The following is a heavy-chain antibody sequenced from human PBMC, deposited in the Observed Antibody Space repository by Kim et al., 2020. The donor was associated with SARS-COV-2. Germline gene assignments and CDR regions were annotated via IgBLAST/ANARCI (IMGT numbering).Heavy chain of an antibody. D-gene: IGHD2-15*01. CDR2: INHSGST. Sequence: SETLSLTCAVYGGSFSGYYWSWIRQPPGKGLEWIGEINHSGSTNYNPSLKSRVTISVDTSKNQFSLKLSSVTAADTAVYYCARGGNCSGGSSKSHNCAFDIWGQGTMVTVSS. CDR3: ARGGNCSGGSSKSHNCAFDI. J-gene: IGHJ3*02. V-gene: IGHV4-34*01. CDR1: GGSFSGYY.